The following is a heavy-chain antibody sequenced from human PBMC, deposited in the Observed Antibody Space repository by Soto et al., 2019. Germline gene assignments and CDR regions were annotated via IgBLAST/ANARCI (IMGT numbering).Heavy chain of an antibody. CDR1: GFTVSTYY. CDR3: ARVESDYDYYYYYYMDL. D-gene: IGHD4-17*01. Sequence: GGSLRLSCAASGFTVSTYYMTWVRQAPGMGLEWVSVIYTGGTTYYADSVKGRFTISRDNSKNTLYLQMHSLRAEDTAVYYCARVESDYDYYYYYYMDLWGKGTTVTVSS. V-gene: IGHV3-66*01. J-gene: IGHJ6*03. CDR2: IYTGGTT.